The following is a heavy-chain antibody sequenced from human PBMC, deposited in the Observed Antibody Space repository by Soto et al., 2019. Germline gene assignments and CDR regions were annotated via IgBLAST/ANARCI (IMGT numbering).Heavy chain of an antibody. J-gene: IGHJ3*01. CDR2: ISYDGSNK. Sequence: GGSLRLSCAASGFTFSSYGMHWVRQAPGKGLEWVAVISYDGSNKYYADSVKGRFTISRDNSKNTLYLQMNSLRVEDTAVYYCAKVEGAVSSGWYGGLVAFDCWGQGTMVTVSS. CDR3: AKVEGAVSSGWYGGLVAFDC. V-gene: IGHV3-30*18. CDR1: GFTFSSYG. D-gene: IGHD6-19*01.